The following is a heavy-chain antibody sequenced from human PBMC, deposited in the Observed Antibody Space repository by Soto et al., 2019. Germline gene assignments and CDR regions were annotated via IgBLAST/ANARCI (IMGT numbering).Heavy chain of an antibody. V-gene: IGHV1-18*01. Sequence: QVQLVQSGAEVKKPGASVKVSCKASGYTFTSYGISWVRQAPGQGLEWMGWISAYNGNTDYAQKLQGRVTMTTDTPTSTVYMELRSLRSDDRALDCCARGISDYRWGSYRAFYYMGQGTLVTVSS. CDR1: GYTFTSYG. D-gene: IGHD3-16*02. J-gene: IGHJ4*02. CDR2: ISAYNGNT. CDR3: ARGISDYRWGSYRAFYY.